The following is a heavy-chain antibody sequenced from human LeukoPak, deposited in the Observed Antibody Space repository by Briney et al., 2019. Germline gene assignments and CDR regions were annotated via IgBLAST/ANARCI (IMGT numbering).Heavy chain of an antibody. CDR1: GGSFSGYF. V-gene: IGHV4-34*01. CDR3: ARSLVATTLNYYYYYMDV. D-gene: IGHD5-12*01. CDR2: INLSGST. Sequence: SETLSLTCVVYGGSFSGYFWTWIRQPPGKGLEWVGEINLSGSTKYNPSLRSRVTISLDTSKNQFSLKLSSVTAADTAVYYCARSLVATTLNYYYYYMDVWGKGTTVTVSS. J-gene: IGHJ6*03.